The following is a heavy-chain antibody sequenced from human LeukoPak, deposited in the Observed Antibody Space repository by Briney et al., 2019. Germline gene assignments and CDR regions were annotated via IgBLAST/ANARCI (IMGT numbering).Heavy chain of an antibody. CDR3: ARDMATVTTTDY. Sequence: GGSLRLSCAASGFTLSSYSMNWVRQTPGKGLEWLSYISSTSETIYYADSVKGRFTISRDNAENSLYLQMNSLRAEDTAVYYCARDMATVTTTDYWGQGTLVTVSS. J-gene: IGHJ4*02. D-gene: IGHD4-11*01. V-gene: IGHV3-48*04. CDR1: GFTLSSYS. CDR2: ISSTSETI.